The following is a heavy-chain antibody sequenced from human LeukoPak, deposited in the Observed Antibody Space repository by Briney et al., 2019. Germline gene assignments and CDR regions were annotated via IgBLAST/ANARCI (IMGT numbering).Heavy chain of an antibody. CDR2: IKPSGGST. D-gene: IGHD5-18*01. CDR1: GYTFTIYC. CDR3: ARDMGGYSYGPFDY. J-gene: IGHJ4*02. Sequence: ASVKLSFTSSGYTFTIYCIHWVRQAPGQGGEWMGIIKPSGGSTSYAQKFQGRVTMTRDTSTSTVYMWLSSLRSEDTAVYYCARDMGGYSYGPFDYWGQGTLVTVSS. V-gene: IGHV1-46*01.